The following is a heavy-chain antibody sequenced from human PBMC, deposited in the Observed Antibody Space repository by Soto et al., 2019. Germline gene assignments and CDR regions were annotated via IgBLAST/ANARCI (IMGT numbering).Heavy chain of an antibody. CDR2: VSGSGDYT. CDR3: AKDRFFDILTASYNDYDHYGLDV. Sequence: EVQLLESGGGLVQPGGSLRLSCAASGFTFSTYAMTWVRQAPGKGLEWVSTVSGSGDYTYYADSVEGRFTVSRDNSKNTVFLQMNSLRAEDTALYYCAKDRFFDILTASYNDYDHYGLDVWGQGTTVTVSS. V-gene: IGHV3-23*01. D-gene: IGHD3-9*01. CDR1: GFTFSTYA. J-gene: IGHJ6*02.